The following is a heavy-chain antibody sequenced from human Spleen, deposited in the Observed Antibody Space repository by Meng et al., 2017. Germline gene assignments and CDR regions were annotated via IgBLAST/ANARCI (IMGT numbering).Heavy chain of an antibody. V-gene: IGHV3-66*01. CDR3: ARDRRSSYDILTGYPPDAFDI. CDR2: IYSGGST. CDR1: GFTFSSYW. J-gene: IGHJ3*02. D-gene: IGHD3-9*01. Sequence: GESLKISCAASGFTFSSYWMNWVRQAPGKGLEWVSVIYSGGSTYYADSVKGRFTISRDNAKNQLYLQMNSLRAEDTAVYYCARDRRSSYDILTGYPPDAFDIWGQGTMVTVSS.